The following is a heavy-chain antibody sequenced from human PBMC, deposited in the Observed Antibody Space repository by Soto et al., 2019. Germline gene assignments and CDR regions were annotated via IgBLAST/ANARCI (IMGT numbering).Heavy chain of an antibody. Sequence: SETLSLTCTVSGGSISSYYWSWIRQPPGKGLEWIGYIYHSGSTNYNPSLKSRVTISVDTSKNQFSLKLSSVTAADTAVYYCARHEVGSWTFDYWGQGTLVT. CDR2: IYHSGST. J-gene: IGHJ4*02. CDR1: GGSISSYY. V-gene: IGHV4-59*08. CDR3: ARHEVGSWTFDY. D-gene: IGHD6-13*01.